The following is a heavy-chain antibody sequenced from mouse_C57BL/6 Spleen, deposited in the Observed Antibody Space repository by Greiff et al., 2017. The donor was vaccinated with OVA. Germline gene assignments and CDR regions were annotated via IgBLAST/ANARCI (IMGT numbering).Heavy chain of an antibody. J-gene: IGHJ1*03. CDR3: AGGTTVVATDWYFDV. Sequence: QVQLQQSGAELVKPGASVKMSCKASGYTFTSYWITWVKQRPGQGLEWIGDIYPGSGSTNYNEKFKSKATLTVDTSSSTAYMQLSSLTSEDSAVYYSAGGTTVVATDWYFDVWGTGTTVTVSS. D-gene: IGHD1-1*01. V-gene: IGHV1-55*01. CDR2: IYPGSGST. CDR1: GYTFTSYW.